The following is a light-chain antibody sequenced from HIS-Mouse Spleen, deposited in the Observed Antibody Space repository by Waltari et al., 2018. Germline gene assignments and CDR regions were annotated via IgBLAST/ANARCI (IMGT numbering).Light chain of an antibody. V-gene: IGLV2-23*01. Sequence: QSALTQPASVSGSPGQSITISCTGPSSYVGRSNLVSWYQQHPGKAPKLMIYEGSKRPSGVSNRFSGSKSGNTASLTISGLQAEDEADYYCCSYAGSSTWVFGGGTKLTVL. CDR3: CSYAGSSTWV. CDR2: EGS. J-gene: IGLJ3*02. CDR1: SSYVGRSNL.